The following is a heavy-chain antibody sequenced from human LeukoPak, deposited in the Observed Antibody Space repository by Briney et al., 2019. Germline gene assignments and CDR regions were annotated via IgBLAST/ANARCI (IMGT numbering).Heavy chain of an antibody. CDR1: GFTFSNYW. V-gene: IGHV3-74*01. D-gene: IGHD3-22*01. CDR3: ARGLGQYYDTSDNWFDP. CDR2: INSDGINT. Sequence: GGSLRLSCAASGFTFSNYWMHWVRHAPGKGLVWVSRINSDGINTSYADSVKGRFTISRDNAKNTLNLQMNSLRAEDTAVYYCARGLGQYYDTSDNWFDPWGQGTLVTVSS. J-gene: IGHJ5*02.